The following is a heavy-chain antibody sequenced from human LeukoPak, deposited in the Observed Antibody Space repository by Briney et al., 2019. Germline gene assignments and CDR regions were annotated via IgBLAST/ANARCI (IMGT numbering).Heavy chain of an antibody. V-gene: IGHV7-4-1*02. D-gene: IGHD6-19*01. J-gene: IGHJ6*03. Sequence: ASVKVSCKASGYTFTSYAMNWVRQAPGQGLEWMGWVNTNTGNPTYAQGFTGRFVFSLDTSVSTAYLQISSLKAEDTAVYYCARESRYSSGWDYYYYYMDVWGKGTTVTVSS. CDR3: ARESRYSSGWDYYYYYMDV. CDR2: VNTNTGNP. CDR1: GYTFTSYA.